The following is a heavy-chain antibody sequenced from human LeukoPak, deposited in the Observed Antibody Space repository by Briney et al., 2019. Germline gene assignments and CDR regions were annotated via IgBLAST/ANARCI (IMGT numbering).Heavy chain of an antibody. D-gene: IGHD1-26*01. CDR2: ISGSGGST. CDR3: ANGDSGSLHLQH. CDR1: GFTFSSYA. J-gene: IGHJ1*01. V-gene: IGHV3-23*01. Sequence: LTGGSLRLSCAASGFTFSSYAMSWVRQAPGKGLEWVSAISGSGGSTYYADSVKGRFTISGDNSKNTLYLQMNSLRAEDTAVYYCANGDSGSLHLQHWGQGTLVTVSS.